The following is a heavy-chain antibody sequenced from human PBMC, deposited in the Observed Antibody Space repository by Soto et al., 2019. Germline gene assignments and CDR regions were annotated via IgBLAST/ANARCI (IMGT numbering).Heavy chain of an antibody. CDR2: IIPILGIA. V-gene: IGHV1-69*02. CDR3: ARGYCSGGSCYSYYYYMDV. CDR1: GGTFSIYT. J-gene: IGHJ6*03. D-gene: IGHD2-15*01. Sequence: SVKVSCKASGGTFSIYTISWVLQAPGQGLEWMGRIIPILGIANYAQKFQGRVTITADKSTSTAYMELSSLRSEDTAVYYCARGYCSGGSCYSYYYYMDVWGKGTTVTVSS.